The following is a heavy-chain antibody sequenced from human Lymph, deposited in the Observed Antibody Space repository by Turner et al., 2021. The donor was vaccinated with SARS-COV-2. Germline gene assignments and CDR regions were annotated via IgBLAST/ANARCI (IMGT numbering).Heavy chain of an antibody. Sequence: QVQLEQSGAEGKKPGASVKVSCKASGYTFTSYDINWVRQATGLGLEWMGWIDPNSGNSGYAQKFQGRVTMTGNTSISTASMKLSGLRSEDTAVYYCARGAQLTVWFDPWGQGTLVTVSS. CDR3: ARGAQLTVWFDP. J-gene: IGHJ5*02. V-gene: IGHV1-8*01. CDR1: GYTFTSYD. D-gene: IGHD3-9*01. CDR2: IDPNSGNS.